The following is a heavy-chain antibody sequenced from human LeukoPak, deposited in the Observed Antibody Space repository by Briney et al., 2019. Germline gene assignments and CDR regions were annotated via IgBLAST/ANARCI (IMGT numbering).Heavy chain of an antibody. J-gene: IGHJ4*02. CDR1: GGSISTYY. D-gene: IGHD6-19*01. CDR2: IYYNGAT. Sequence: SETLSLTCTVSGGSISTYYWSWIRQPPGRGLEWIGYIYYNGATDYNPSLKSRVTISVDTSKNEFSLKLSSVTAADTALYYCARRTVTNGWFRIDYWGQGTLVTVSS. V-gene: IGHV4-59*08. CDR3: ARRTVTNGWFRIDY.